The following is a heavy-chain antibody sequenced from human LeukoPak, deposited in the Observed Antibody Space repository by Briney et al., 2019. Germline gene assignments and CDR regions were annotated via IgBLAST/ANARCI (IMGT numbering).Heavy chain of an antibody. J-gene: IGHJ4*02. Sequence: SETLSLTCTVSGGSISSYYWSWIRQPPGKGLEWIGYIYYSGSTNYNPSLKSRVTISVDTSKNQFSLKLSSVTAADTAVYYCATINGWPDEVDYWGQGTLVTVSS. CDR2: IYYSGST. D-gene: IGHD6-19*01. CDR1: GGSISSYY. V-gene: IGHV4-59*08. CDR3: ATINGWPDEVDY.